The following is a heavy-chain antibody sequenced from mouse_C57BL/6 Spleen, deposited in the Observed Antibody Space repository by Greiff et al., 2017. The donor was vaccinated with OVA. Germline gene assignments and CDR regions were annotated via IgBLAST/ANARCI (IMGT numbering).Heavy chain of an antibody. Sequence: QVQLQQSGAELARPGASVKLSCKASGYTFTSYGISWVKQRPGPGLEWIGEIYPRRGNTYYNEKFKGKATLTADKSSSTAYMELRSLTSEDSAVYFCARNDYVYAMDYWGQGTSGTVSA. V-gene: IGHV1-81*01. J-gene: IGHJ4*01. CDR3: ARNDYVYAMDY. CDR2: IYPRRGNT. CDR1: GYTFTSYG. D-gene: IGHD2-4*01.